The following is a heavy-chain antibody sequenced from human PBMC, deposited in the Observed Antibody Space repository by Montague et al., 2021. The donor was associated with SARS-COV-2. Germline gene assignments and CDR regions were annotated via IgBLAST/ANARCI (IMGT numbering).Heavy chain of an antibody. CDR2: AYYSGST. CDR3: ARLAPERHCSAATCSPI. V-gene: IGHV4-59*11. J-gene: IGHJ4*02. CDR1: GGSISHHY. D-gene: IGHD2-2*01. Sequence: SETLSLTCSVSGGSISHHYWTWFRQPPGKGLDWIGYAYYSGSTNYNPSFKSRVTISIDTSKNQFSLKVTSVTAADTAVYYCARLAPERHCSAATCSPIWGQGTLVSVSS.